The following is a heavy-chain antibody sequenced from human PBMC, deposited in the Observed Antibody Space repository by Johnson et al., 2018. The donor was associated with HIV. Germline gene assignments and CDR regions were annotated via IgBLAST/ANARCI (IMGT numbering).Heavy chain of an antibody. Sequence: VQLVESGGGLVQPGGSLRLSCAASGFTVSSNYMSWVRQAPGKGLERVSLIYSGDSTYYADSVTGRFTISRDNSKNTLYLQMNSLRADDTAVYYCARAHYDSSGYYPDAFDIWGQGTMVTVSS. CDR1: GFTVSSNY. CDR3: ARAHYDSSGYYPDAFDI. J-gene: IGHJ3*02. CDR2: IYSGDST. V-gene: IGHV3-66*01. D-gene: IGHD3-22*01.